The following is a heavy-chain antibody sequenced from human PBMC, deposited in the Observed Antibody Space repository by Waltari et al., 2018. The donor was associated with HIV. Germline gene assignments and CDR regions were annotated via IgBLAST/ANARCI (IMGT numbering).Heavy chain of an antibody. CDR1: GGTISSRTW. Sequence: QVQLQESGPGLVKPSGTLSLTCALSGGTISSRTWWSWIRQSPGKGLEWLGEIYHTGGVNYNASLKSRVTMSVDKSKNHFSLNLKSVTAADTAVYYCARFPLATGTFWFDPWGPGVLVTVSS. J-gene: IGHJ5*02. D-gene: IGHD1-1*01. V-gene: IGHV4-4*02. CDR3: ARFPLATGTFWFDP. CDR2: IYHTGGV.